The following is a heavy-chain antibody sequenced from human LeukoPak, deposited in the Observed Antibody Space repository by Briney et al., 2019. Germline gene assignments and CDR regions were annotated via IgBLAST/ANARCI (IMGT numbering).Heavy chain of an antibody. Sequence: SETLSLTCTVSGGSISSSSYYWGWIRQPPGKGLEWIGNIYYIGSTYYNPSLKSRVTISVYTSKNQFSLKLSSVTAADTAVYYCASVVRGYWGQGTLVTVSS. CDR1: GGSISSSSYY. CDR2: IYYIGST. J-gene: IGHJ4*02. D-gene: IGHD3-10*01. CDR3: ASVVRGY. V-gene: IGHV4-39*01.